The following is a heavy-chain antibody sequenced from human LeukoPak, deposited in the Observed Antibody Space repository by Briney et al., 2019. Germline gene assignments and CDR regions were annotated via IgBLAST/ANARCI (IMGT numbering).Heavy chain of an antibody. Sequence: GGSLRLSCAASGFTFSSYSMSWVRQAPGKGLEWVSSISSSSSYIYYADSVKGRFTISRDNAKNSLYLQMNSLRAEDTAVYYCARESVSSGYYPGLDYWGQGTLVTVSS. D-gene: IGHD3-22*01. CDR3: ARESVSSGYYPGLDY. CDR1: GFTFSSYS. V-gene: IGHV3-21*01. J-gene: IGHJ4*02. CDR2: ISSSSSYI.